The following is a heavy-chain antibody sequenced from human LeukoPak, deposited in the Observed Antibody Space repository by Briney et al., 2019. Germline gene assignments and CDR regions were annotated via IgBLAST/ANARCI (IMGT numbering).Heavy chain of an antibody. V-gene: IGHV3-66*01. CDR3: ARDQWGRDGYNWFDP. CDR2: IYSGGST. Sequence: GGSLRLSCAASEFSVGSNYMTWVRQAPGKGLEWVSLIYSGGSTYYADSVKGRFTISRDNSKNTLYLQMNSLRAEDTAVYYCARDQWGRDGYNWFDPWGQGTLVTVSS. J-gene: IGHJ5*02. D-gene: IGHD5-24*01. CDR1: EFSVGSNY.